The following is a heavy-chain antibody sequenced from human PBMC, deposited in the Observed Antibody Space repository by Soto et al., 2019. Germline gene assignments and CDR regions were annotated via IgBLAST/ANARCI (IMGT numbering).Heavy chain of an antibody. CDR2: IYYSGST. Sequence: PSETLSLTCTVSGGSISSSSYYWGWIRQPPGKGLEWIGSIYYSGSTYYNPSLKSRVTISVDTSKNQFSLKLSSVTAADTAVYYCAINTYGDYLYFDYWGQGTLVTVSS. CDR1: GGSISSSSYY. J-gene: IGHJ4*02. CDR3: AINTYGDYLYFDY. V-gene: IGHV4-39*01. D-gene: IGHD4-17*01.